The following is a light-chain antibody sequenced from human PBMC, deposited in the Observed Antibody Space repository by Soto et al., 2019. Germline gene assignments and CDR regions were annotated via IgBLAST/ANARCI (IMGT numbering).Light chain of an antibody. CDR3: QQYNNWPPYT. Sequence: EIVMTQSPATLSVSPGERATLSCRASQSVSSNLAWYQQKPGQAPRLLIYGASTSATGIPDRFSGSGSGTEFTLTSSSLQSADFAVYYCQQYNNWPPYTFGQGTKLEIK. CDR1: QSVSSN. CDR2: GAS. V-gene: IGKV3-15*01. J-gene: IGKJ2*01.